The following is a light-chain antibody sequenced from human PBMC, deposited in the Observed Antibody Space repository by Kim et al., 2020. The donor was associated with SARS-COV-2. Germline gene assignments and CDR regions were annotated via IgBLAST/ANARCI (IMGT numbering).Light chain of an antibody. CDR2: DAS. CDR1: QSVNSY. J-gene: IGKJ2*01. CDR3: QQCGGWPHT. V-gene: IGKV3-11*01. Sequence: EIVLTQTPATLSLSPGERATLSCWASQSVNSYLAWYEQKLGQAPRLLIYDASNRAAGIPARFSGSESRTEFTLTISSLQSDDVAVYYCQQCGGWPHTFGVGTKLEI.